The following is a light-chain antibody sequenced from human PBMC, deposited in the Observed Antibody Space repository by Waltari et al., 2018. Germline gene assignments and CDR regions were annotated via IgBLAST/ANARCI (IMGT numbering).Light chain of an antibody. CDR3: QQYSNYYT. J-gene: IGKJ2*01. V-gene: IGKV1-5*03. CDR2: KAS. Sequence: DIQMTQSPSTLSASVGDTVTFTCRASESISTRLAWYQQRPGKAPNLLIYKASYLETGVPSRVSGSGSGTEFILTISSLRPDDSATYYCQQYSNYYTFGQGTKLEIK. CDR1: ESISTR.